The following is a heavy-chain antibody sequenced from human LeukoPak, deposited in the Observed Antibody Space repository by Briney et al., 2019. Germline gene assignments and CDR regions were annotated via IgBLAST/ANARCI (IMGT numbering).Heavy chain of an antibody. Sequence: PSETLSLTCAVYGGSFSGYYWSWVRQPPGKWLEWIGEINHSGSTNYNPSLKSRVTISVDTSKNQFSLKLSSVTAADTAVYYCAREDAEQMDNSFDIWGQGTMVTVSS. V-gene: IGHV4-34*01. D-gene: IGHD5-24*01. CDR3: AREDAEQMDNSFDI. J-gene: IGHJ3*02. CDR2: INHSGST. CDR1: GGSFSGYY.